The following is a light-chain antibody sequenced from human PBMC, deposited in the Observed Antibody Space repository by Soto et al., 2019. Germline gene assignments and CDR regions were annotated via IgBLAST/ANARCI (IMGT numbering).Light chain of an antibody. CDR2: AAS. V-gene: IGKV1-12*02. CDR3: QQSRSFPWT. Sequence: DIQMTQSPSSVSASVGDRVTITCRASQGISNWFAWYQQKPGKAPELLIYAASSLQSAVPSRFSGSGSGTDFTLTITSLQPEDFATYYGQQSRSFPWTFGQGTKVELK. J-gene: IGKJ1*01. CDR1: QGISNW.